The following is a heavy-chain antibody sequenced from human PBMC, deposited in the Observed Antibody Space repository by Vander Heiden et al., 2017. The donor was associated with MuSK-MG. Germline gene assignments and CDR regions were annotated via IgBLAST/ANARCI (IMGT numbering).Heavy chain of an antibody. CDR3: TTDKGHYYDSSRH. V-gene: IGHV3-15*01. J-gene: IGHJ4*02. CDR2: IKSKTDGGTT. D-gene: IGHD3-22*01. Sequence: EVQLVVSGGGSVTPGGSPGLSWAASGVTFSNAGRSWVRQAPGKGLEWVGRIKSKTDGGTTDYAAPVKGRFTISRDDSKNTLYLQMNSLKTEDTAVYYCTTDKGHYYDSSRHWGQGTLVTVSS. CDR1: GVTFSNAG.